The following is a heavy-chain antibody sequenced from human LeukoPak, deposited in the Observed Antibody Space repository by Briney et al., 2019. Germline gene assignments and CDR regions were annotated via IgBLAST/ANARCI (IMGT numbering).Heavy chain of an antibody. CDR1: GGSINSY. Sequence: SETLSLTCTVSGGSINSYWSWIRQPAGKGLEWIGRISGSGTITYNPALQSRLSISIDTSKNQFSLKLMSVTAADTAVYYCARGPQIGANAFDIWGQGTMVTVTS. CDR2: ISGSGTI. D-gene: IGHD3-10*01. V-gene: IGHV4-4*07. CDR3: ARGPQIGANAFDI. J-gene: IGHJ3*02.